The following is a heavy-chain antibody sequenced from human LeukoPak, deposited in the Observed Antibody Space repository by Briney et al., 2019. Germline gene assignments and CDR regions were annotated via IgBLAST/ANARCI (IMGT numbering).Heavy chain of an antibody. CDR3: ARTPGVGYDFDY. Sequence: PSQTLSLTCTVSGGSIRSGSYYWSWIRQPAGKGLEWIGRIYTSGSTNYNPSLKSRVTISVDTSKNQFSLKLSSVTAADTAVYYCARTPGVGYDFDYWGQGTLVTVSS. D-gene: IGHD3-3*01. CDR2: IYTSGST. J-gene: IGHJ4*02. V-gene: IGHV4-61*02. CDR1: GGSIRSGSYY.